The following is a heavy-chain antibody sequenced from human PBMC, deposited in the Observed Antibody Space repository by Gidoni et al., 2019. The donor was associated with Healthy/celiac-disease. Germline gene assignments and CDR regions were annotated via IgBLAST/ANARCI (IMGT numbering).Heavy chain of an antibody. CDR2: ISSSSSYI. V-gene: IGHV3-21*03. CDR1: GFTFSSFS. Sequence: EVQLVASGGGLVKPGGSLSSPCQASGFTFSSFSMNWVRQAPGKGLEWVSSISSSSSYIYYADSVKGRFTISRDNAKNSLFLQMNSLRAEDTAVYYCAREGRDGYNLGAFDIWGQGTMVTVSS. CDR3: AREGRDGYNLGAFDI. D-gene: IGHD5-12*01. J-gene: IGHJ3*02.